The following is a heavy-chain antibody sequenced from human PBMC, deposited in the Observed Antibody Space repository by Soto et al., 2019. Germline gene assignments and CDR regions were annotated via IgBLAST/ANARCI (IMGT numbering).Heavy chain of an antibody. CDR3: AREGVILEAFDI. J-gene: IGHJ3*02. CDR1: GFTFSDYY. Sequence: GGSLRLSCAASGFTFSDYYMSWIRQAPGKGLEWISCISSSGSITYYADSVKGRFTISRDNAKNSLYLQMNSLRAEETAVYYCAREGVILEAFDIWGQGTMVTVSS. D-gene: IGHD2-21*01. CDR2: ISSSGSIT. V-gene: IGHV3-11*01.